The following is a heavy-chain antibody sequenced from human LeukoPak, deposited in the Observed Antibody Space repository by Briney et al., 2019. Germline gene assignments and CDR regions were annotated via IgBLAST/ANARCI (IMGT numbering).Heavy chain of an antibody. V-gene: IGHV1-46*01. CDR2: INPSGGST. CDR3: ASGDSIAAASSPYYYYYGMDV. CDR1: GYTFTSYY. Sequence: ASVKVSCKASGYTFTSYYMHWVRQAPGQGLEWMGIINPSGGSTNYAQKFQGRVTLTRDTSTSTVYMELSSLRSEDTAVYYCASGDSIAAASSPYYYYYGMDVWGKGTTVTVSS. D-gene: IGHD6-13*01. J-gene: IGHJ6*04.